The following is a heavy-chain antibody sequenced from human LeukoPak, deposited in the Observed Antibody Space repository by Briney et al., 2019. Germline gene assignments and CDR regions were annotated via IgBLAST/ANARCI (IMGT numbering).Heavy chain of an antibody. CDR1: GYTFTGYY. V-gene: IGHV1-2*02. Sequence: GASVKVSCKASGYTFTGYYMHWVRQAPGQELEWMGCINPNSGGTNYAQKLQGRVTMTRDTSISTAYMELSRLRSDDTAVYYCARDLGQFWSGYYSPFDPWGQGTLVTVSS. CDR3: ARDLGQFWSGYYSPFDP. J-gene: IGHJ5*02. CDR2: INPNSGGT. D-gene: IGHD3-3*01.